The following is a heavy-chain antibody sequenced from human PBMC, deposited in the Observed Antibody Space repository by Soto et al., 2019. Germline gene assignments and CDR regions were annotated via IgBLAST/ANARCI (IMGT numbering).Heavy chain of an antibody. D-gene: IGHD1-26*01. CDR1: CDTFIGYW. CDR2: TLPGDSYT. V-gene: IGHV5-51*01. CDR3: PRRDYTGTYSDYFNY. Sequence: VVSLRISCKVACDTFIGYWIAWVLQMPGKGLECMAMTLPGDSYTIYNPSFRGQVTMSADTSISTAYLQWSSLKASDTAIYYCPRRDYTGTYSDYFNYWGLGTLVTVSS. J-gene: IGHJ4*02.